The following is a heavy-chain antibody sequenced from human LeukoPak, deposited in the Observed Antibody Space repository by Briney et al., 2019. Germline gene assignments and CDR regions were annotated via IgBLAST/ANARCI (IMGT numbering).Heavy chain of an antibody. CDR1: GGSISSSSYY. CDR3: ARQIAVAGTSPWGGPFDY. CDR2: IYYSGST. D-gene: IGHD6-19*01. V-gene: IGHV4-39*01. Sequence: SETLSLTCTASGGSISSSSYYWGWIRQPPGKGLEWIGSIYYSGSTYYNPSLKSRVTISVDTSKNQFSLKLSSVTAADTAVYYCARQIAVAGTSPWGGPFDYWGQGTLVTVSS. J-gene: IGHJ4*02.